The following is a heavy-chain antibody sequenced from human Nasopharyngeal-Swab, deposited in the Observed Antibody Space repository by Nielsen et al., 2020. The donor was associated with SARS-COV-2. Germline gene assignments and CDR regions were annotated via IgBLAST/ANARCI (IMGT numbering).Heavy chain of an antibody. CDR3: ARGESYDYVWEK. V-gene: IGHV4-34*01. D-gene: IGHD3-16*01. CDR2: INHSGST. Sequence: SETLSLTCAVYGGSFSGYYWSWIRQPPGKGLEWIGEINHSGSTNYNPSLKSRVTISVDTSKYQFSLKLSSVTAADTAVYYCARGESYDYVWEKWGQGTLVTVSS. J-gene: IGHJ4*02. CDR1: GGSFSGYY.